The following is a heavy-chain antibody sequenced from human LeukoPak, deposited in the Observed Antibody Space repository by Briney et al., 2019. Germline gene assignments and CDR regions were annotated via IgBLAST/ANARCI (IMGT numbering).Heavy chain of an antibody. CDR3: ATFGVIVRNNYFDY. D-gene: IGHD3-3*01. J-gene: IGHJ4*02. CDR1: GFTFSSYA. Sequence: GGSLRLSCAASGFTFSSYAMSWVRQAPGKGLEWVSAISGSGGSTYYADSVKGRFTISRDNSKNTLSLQMSSLRAEDTALYYCATFGVIVRNNYFDYWGQGALVTVSS. V-gene: IGHV3-23*01. CDR2: ISGSGGST.